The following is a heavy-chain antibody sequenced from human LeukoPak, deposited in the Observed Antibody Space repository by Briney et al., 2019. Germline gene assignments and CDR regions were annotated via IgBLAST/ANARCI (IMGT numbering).Heavy chain of an antibody. CDR1: GFTFSSNY. V-gene: IGHV3-53*01. CDR3: ARGAYDSSGYYSSGMDV. CDR2: IYSGGST. J-gene: IGHJ6*02. Sequence: QSGGSLRLSCAASGFTFSSNYMSWVRQAPGKGLEWVSVIYSGGSTYYADSVKGRFTISRDNSKNTLYLQMNSLRAEDTAVYYCARGAYDSSGYYSSGMDVWGQGTTVTVSS. D-gene: IGHD3-22*01.